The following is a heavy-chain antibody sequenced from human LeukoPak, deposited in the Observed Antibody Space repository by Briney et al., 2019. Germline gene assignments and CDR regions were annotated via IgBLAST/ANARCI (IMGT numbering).Heavy chain of an antibody. V-gene: IGHV4-59*01. CDR2: IYYSGST. J-gene: IGHJ6*02. CDR1: GGSISSYY. CDR3: ARGYDYGDYGDYYYGMDV. D-gene: IGHD4-17*01. Sequence: SETLSLTGTVSGGSISSYYWSWIRQPPGKGLEWIGYIYYSGSTNYNPSLKSRVTISVDTSKNQFSLKLSSVTAADTAVYYCARGYDYGDYGDYYYGMDVWGQGTTVTVSS.